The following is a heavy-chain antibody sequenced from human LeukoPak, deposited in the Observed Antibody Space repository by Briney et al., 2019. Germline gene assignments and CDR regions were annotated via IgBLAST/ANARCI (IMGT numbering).Heavy chain of an antibody. CDR1: GGSISSSSYY. CDR2: IYYSGST. CDR3: ARIGITGTRGDY. D-gene: IGHD1-20*01. V-gene: IGHV4-39*01. J-gene: IGHJ4*02. Sequence: SETLSLTCTVSGGSISSSSYYWGWIRQTPGKGLEWIGSIYYSGSTYYNPSLKSRVTISVDTSKNQFSLKLSSVTAADTAVYYCARIGITGTRGDYWGQGTLVTVSS.